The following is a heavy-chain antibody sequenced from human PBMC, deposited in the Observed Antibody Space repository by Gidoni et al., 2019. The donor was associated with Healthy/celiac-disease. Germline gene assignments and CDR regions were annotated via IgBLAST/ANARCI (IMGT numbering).Heavy chain of an antibody. CDR2: INPNSGGT. J-gene: IGHJ6*02. V-gene: IGHV1-2*02. Sequence: QVQLVQSGAEVKKPGASVKVSCKASGSTFTGYYMHWVRQAPGQGLEWMGWINPNSGGTNYAQKFQGRVTMTRDTSISTAYMELSRLRSDDTAVYYCARGDDFWSGSYYGMDVWGQGTTVTVSS. CDR3: ARGDDFWSGSYYGMDV. D-gene: IGHD3-3*01. CDR1: GSTFTGYY.